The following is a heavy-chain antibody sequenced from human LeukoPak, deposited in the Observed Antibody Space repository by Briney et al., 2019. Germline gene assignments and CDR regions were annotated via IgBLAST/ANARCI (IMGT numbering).Heavy chain of an antibody. CDR1: GGSISSGGYY. V-gene: IGHV4-31*03. Sequence: SETLSLTCTVSGGSISSGGYYWSWIRQHPGKGLEWIGYIYYSGSTYYNPSLKSRVTISVDTSKNQFSLKLSSVTAADTAVYYCATLPLGYCSSTSCPDYWGQGTLVTVSS. J-gene: IGHJ4*02. CDR3: ATLPLGYCSSTSCPDY. D-gene: IGHD2-2*01. CDR2: IYYSGST.